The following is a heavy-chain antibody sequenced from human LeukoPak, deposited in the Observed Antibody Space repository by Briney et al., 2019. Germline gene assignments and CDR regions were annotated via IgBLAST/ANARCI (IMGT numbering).Heavy chain of an antibody. CDR1: GGSISSYY. CDR2: MHYSGST. CDR3: ARDRVYSAQDHGMDV. J-gene: IGHJ6*02. D-gene: IGHD2-21*01. Sequence: SETLSLTCTVSGGSISSYYWSWIRQPPGKGLEWIGYMHYSGSTNYNPSLKSRVTISVDASKNQFSLKLSSVTAADTAVYYCARDRVYSAQDHGMDVWGQGTTVTVSS. V-gene: IGHV4-59*01.